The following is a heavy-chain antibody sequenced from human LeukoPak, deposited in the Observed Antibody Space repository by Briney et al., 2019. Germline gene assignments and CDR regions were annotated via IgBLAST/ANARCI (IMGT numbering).Heavy chain of an antibody. J-gene: IGHJ4*02. CDR2: IQHSGGT. D-gene: IGHD6-19*01. V-gene: IGHV4-30-2*01. Sequence: SETLSLTCTVSGGSISSDGYYWSWIRQPPGEGPEWIGHIQHSGGTHYNSSLKSRVTISVDRSKNQFSLKLSSVTAADTAVYYCASSGWYRGYWGQGTLVTVSS. CDR1: GGSISSDGYY. CDR3: ASSGWYRGY.